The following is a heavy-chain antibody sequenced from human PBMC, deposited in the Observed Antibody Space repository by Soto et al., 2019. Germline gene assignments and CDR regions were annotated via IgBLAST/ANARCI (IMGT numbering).Heavy chain of an antibody. J-gene: IGHJ4*02. CDR3: APHSAWLLNY. CDR2: IKQDGSEK. D-gene: IGHD3-22*01. CDR1: EGTWSSYA. Sequence: PGGSLSLCCTAAEGTWSSYAMSLVRQATGKGLEWVANIKQDGSEKYYMDSVRGRFTISRDNAKNSLYLQMNSLRAEDTAVYYCAPHSAWLLNYWGLGTPVIVS. V-gene: IGHV3-7*01.